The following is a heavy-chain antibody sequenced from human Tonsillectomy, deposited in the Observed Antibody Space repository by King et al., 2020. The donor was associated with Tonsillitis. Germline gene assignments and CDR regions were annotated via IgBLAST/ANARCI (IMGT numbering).Heavy chain of an antibody. CDR2: IKYDGSNK. D-gene: IGHD7-27*01. CDR3: ARVNPPFLTGDRYYGMDV. Sequence: VQLVESGGGVVQPGRSLRLSCAASGFTFSSYGMHWVRQAPGKGLEWVAGIKYDGSNKYYADSVKGRFTISRDNSKNTLYLHMNNLRAEEPAVYSCARVNPPFLTGDRYYGMDVWGQGTTVTVSS. V-gene: IGHV3-33*05. CDR1: GFTFSSYG. J-gene: IGHJ6*02.